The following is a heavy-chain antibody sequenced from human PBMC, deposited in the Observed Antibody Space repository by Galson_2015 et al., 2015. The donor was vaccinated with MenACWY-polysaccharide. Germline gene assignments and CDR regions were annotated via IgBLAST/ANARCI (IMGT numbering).Heavy chain of an antibody. D-gene: IGHD3-10*01. CDR2: INSSRSYI. J-gene: IGHJ4*02. CDR3: AVGLFWFGHDTLDY. Sequence: SLRLSCAASGFTFSNYCMNWVRQAPGKGLEWVSYINSSRSYIYYADSVKGRFTISRDNAKNSLYRQMSSLRADGMAVYYCAVGLFWFGHDTLDYWGQGTLVTVSS. CDR1: GFTFSNYC. V-gene: IGHV3-21*01.